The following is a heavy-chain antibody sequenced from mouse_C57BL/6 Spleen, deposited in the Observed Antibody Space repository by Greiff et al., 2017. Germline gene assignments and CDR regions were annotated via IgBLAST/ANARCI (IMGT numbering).Heavy chain of an antibody. CDR3: ARGEVTAVGATGYFDV. V-gene: IGHV1-72*01. J-gene: IGHJ1*03. D-gene: IGHD1-1*01. CDR2: IDPNSGGT. CDR1: GYTFTSYW. Sequence: QVQLQQPGAELVKPGASVKLSCKASGYTFTSYWMHWVKQRPGRGLEWIGRIDPNSGGTKYNEKFKSKATLTVDKPSSTAYMQLSSLTSEDSAVYYCARGEVTAVGATGYFDVWGTGTTGTGSS.